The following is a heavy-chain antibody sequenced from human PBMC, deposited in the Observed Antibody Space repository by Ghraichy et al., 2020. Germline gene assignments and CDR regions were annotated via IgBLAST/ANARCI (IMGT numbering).Heavy chain of an antibody. V-gene: IGHV1-69*06. CDR3: ASVEGGPGGGSYYY. CDR1: GGTFSSYA. Sequence: SVKVSCKASGGTFSSYAISWVRQAPGQELEWMGGIIPIFGTANYAQKFQGRVTITADKSTSTAYMELSSLRSEDTAVYYCASVEGGPGGGSYYYWGQGTLVTVSS. D-gene: IGHD1-26*01. J-gene: IGHJ4*02. CDR2: IIPIFGTA.